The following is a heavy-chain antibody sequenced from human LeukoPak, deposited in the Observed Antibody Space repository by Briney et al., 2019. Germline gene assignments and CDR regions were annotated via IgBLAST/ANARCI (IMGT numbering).Heavy chain of an antibody. CDR2: IYTSGST. V-gene: IGHV4-61*02. D-gene: IGHD3-9*01. Sequence: SETLSLTCTVSGGSISSGSYYWSWIRQPAGKGVEWIGRIYTSGSTNYNPSLKSRVTISVDTSKNQFSLKLSSVTAADTAVYYCARSNEYYDILPGYFDPWGQGTLVTVSS. CDR1: GGSISSGSYY. CDR3: ARSNEYYDILPGYFDP. J-gene: IGHJ5*02.